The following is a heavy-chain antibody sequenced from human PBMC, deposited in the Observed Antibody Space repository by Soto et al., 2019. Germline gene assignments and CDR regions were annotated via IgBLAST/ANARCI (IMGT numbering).Heavy chain of an antibody. CDR1: GGSITGYY. V-gene: IGHV4-59*01. CDR2: VYYSGST. J-gene: IGHJ3*02. D-gene: IGHD5-12*01. CDR3: ARTLGILLATSRAFDI. Sequence: SETLSLTCTVSGGSITGYYWSWIRQAPGKGLEWIGHVYYSGSTNYNPSLKSRLTISVDTSKNQFSLRLSSVTAADTAFYYCARTLGILLATSRAFDIWGQGTMVTVSS.